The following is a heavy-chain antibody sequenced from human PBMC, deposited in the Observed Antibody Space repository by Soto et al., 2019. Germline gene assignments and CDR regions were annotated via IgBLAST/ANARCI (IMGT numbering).Heavy chain of an antibody. D-gene: IGHD2-2*02. J-gene: IGHJ4*02. CDR2: IYYSGST. CDR3: ARGVSTIPLDY. CDR1: GGSVSSGSYY. V-gene: IGHV4-61*01. Sequence: SETLSLTCTVSGGSVSSGSYYWSWIRQPPGKGLEWIGYIYYSGSTNYNPSLKSRVTISVDTSKNQFSLKLSSVTAADTAVYYCARGVSTIPLDYWGQGTLVTVSS.